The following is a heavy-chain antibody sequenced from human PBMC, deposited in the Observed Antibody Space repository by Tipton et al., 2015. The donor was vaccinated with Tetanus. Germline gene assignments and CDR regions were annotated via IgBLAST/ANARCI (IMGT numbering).Heavy chain of an antibody. Sequence: GLVKPSETLSLNCTVSGGSLNSYYWSWIQQFPGKGLEWIGYAYYTGSTNYNPSLKSRVTISIDTSKNQLSLKLSSVTAADTAVYYCARRAGTSRFDYWGQGTLVTVSS. CDR1: GGSLNSYY. CDR2: AYYTGST. CDR3: ARRAGTSRFDY. V-gene: IGHV4-59*01. D-gene: IGHD1-7*01. J-gene: IGHJ4*02.